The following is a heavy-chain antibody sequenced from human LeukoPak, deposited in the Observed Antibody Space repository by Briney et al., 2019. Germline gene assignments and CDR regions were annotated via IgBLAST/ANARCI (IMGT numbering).Heavy chain of an antibody. Sequence: PGGPLRLSCAASGFAFSSYAMIWVRQAPGKGLEWVSSISGGGSNTYYADSVKGRFTISRGQSKNTLYVQMNSLRAEDTAIYYCAKSAGDYYYYYMDVWGKGTTVTVSS. J-gene: IGHJ6*03. CDR2: ISGGGSNT. CDR1: GFAFSSYA. V-gene: IGHV3-23*01. CDR3: AKSAGDYYYYYMDV. D-gene: IGHD3-10*01.